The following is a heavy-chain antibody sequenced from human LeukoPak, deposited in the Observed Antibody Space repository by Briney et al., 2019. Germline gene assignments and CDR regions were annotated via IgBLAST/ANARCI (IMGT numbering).Heavy chain of an antibody. J-gene: IGHJ4*02. CDR2: INPSGGST. Sequence: ASVKVSCKASGYTFTSYYMHWVRQAPGQGLEWMGIINPSGGSTIYAQKFQGRVTMTEDTSTDTAYMELSILRSEDTAVYYCATDILTGARGYWGQGTLVTVSS. CDR1: GYTFTSYY. V-gene: IGHV1-46*01. D-gene: IGHD3-9*01. CDR3: ATDILTGARGY.